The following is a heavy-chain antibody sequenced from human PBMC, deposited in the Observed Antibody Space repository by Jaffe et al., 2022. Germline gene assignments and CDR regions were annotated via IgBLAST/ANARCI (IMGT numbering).Heavy chain of an antibody. Sequence: EVQLVESGGGLVQPGGSLRLSCAASGFTFSSYEMNWVRQAPGKGLEWVSYISSSGSTIYYADSVKGRFTISRDNAKNSLYLQMNSLRAEDTAVYYCASQSRIVGATGAFDIWGQGTMVTVSS. CDR3: ASQSRIVGATGAFDI. D-gene: IGHD1-26*01. CDR2: ISSSGSTI. J-gene: IGHJ3*02. CDR1: GFTFSSYE. V-gene: IGHV3-48*03.